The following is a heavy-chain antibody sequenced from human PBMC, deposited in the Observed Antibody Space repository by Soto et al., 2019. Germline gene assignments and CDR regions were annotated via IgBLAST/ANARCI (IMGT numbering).Heavy chain of an antibody. CDR1: GFTVSSNY. Sequence: GESLKISCAASGFTVSSNYMSWVRQAPGKGLEWVSVIYSGGSTYYADSVKGRFTISRDNSKNTLYLQMNSLRAEDTAVYYCARDGGNVLDAFDIWGQGTMVTVSS. V-gene: IGHV3-66*01. CDR2: IYSGGST. CDR3: ARDGGNVLDAFDI. J-gene: IGHJ3*02. D-gene: IGHD3-16*01.